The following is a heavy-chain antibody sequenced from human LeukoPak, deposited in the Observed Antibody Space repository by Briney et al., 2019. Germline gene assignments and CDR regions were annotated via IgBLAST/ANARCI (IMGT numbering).Heavy chain of an antibody. CDR2: IYTSGST. CDR3: ARGGRYQLLLSYYYYMDV. V-gene: IGHV4-61*02. Sequence: SETLSLTCTVSGGSISSGSYYWSWIRQPAGKGLEWIGRIYTSGSTNYNPSLKSRVTISVDTSKNQFSLKLSSVTAADTAVYYCARGGRYQLLLSYYYYMDVWGKGTTVTVSS. D-gene: IGHD2-2*01. CDR1: GGSISSGSYY. J-gene: IGHJ6*03.